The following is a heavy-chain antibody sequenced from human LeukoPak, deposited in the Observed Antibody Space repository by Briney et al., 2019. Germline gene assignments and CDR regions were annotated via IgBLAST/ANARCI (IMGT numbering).Heavy chain of an antibody. J-gene: IGHJ5*02. Sequence: GGSLRLSCAASGFTFSSYEMNWVRQAPGKGLEWVSYISSSGSTIYYADSVKGRFTISRDNAKNSLYLQMNSLRAEDTAVYYCARIAAAGMFDPWGQGTLVTVSS. D-gene: IGHD6-13*01. CDR2: ISSSGSTI. CDR3: ARIAAAGMFDP. CDR1: GFTFSSYE. V-gene: IGHV3-48*03.